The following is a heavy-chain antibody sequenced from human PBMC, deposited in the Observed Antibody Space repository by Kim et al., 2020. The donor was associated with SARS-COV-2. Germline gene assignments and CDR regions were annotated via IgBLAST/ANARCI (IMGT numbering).Heavy chain of an antibody. CDR2: ISYDGSNK. Sequence: GGSLRLSCAASGFTFSSYAMHWVRQAPGKGLEWVAVISYDGSNKYYADSVKGRFTISRDNSKNTLYLQMNSLRAEDTAVYYCARDLFTVMVGPFDYWGQGTLVTVSS. V-gene: IGHV3-30-3*01. CDR3: ARDLFTVMVGPFDY. D-gene: IGHD2-8*01. CDR1: GFTFSSYA. J-gene: IGHJ4*02.